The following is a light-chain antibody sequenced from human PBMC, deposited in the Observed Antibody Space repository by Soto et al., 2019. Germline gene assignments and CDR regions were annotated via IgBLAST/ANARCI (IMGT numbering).Light chain of an antibody. CDR2: SVS. CDR1: QSINYW. CDR3: QQGYTSSIT. J-gene: IGKJ5*01. Sequence: DIQMTQSPSTLSASVGDRVTFSCRASQSINYWLAWYQQKPGKAPKFLIYSVSSLQSGVPSRFSGSGSGTDFSLTINSLQPEDFATYYCQQGYTSSITFGQGHDWRL. V-gene: IGKV1-39*01.